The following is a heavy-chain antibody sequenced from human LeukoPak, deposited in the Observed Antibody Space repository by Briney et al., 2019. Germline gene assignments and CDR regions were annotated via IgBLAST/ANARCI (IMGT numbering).Heavy chain of an antibody. V-gene: IGHV3-66*01. CDR2: IYSGGRT. D-gene: IGHD3-10*01. Sequence: GGSLRLSCAPSGFTVSSSYMSWVRQAPGKGLEWVSVIYSGGRTYYADSVKGRFTISRDNSKNTLYLQMNSLRAEDTAVYYCARGAITMVRGWEFDYWGQGTLVTVSS. J-gene: IGHJ4*02. CDR3: ARGAITMVRGWEFDY. CDR1: GFTVSSSY.